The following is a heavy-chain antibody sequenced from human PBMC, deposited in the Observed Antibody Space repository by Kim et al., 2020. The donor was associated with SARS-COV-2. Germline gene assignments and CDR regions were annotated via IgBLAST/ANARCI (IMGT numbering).Heavy chain of an antibody. CDR3: AKAGGSGTLYYYYGMDV. CDR2: ISYDGSNK. Sequence: GGSLRLSCAASGFTFSSYGMHWVRQAPGKGLEWVAVISYDGSNKYYADSVKGRFTISRDNSKNTLYLQMNSLRAEDTAVYYCAKAGGSGTLYYYYGMDVWGQGTTVTVSS. V-gene: IGHV3-30*18. J-gene: IGHJ6*02. CDR1: GFTFSSYG. D-gene: IGHD3-10*01.